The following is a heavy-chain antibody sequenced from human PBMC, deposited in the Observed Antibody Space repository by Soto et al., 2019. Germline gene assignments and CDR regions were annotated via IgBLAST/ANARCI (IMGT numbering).Heavy chain of an antibody. CDR1: GFTFSNYA. CDR3: AKDPTGNYVGAFDI. D-gene: IGHD4-4*01. Sequence: EVQLLESGGGLVQPGGSLRLSCAASGFTFSNYAMTWVRQAPGKGLEWVSTVSVSDDNTYYADSVKGRFTISRDNSKNTLFLQMNSLRVEDTAVYYCAKDPTGNYVGAFDIWGHGTMVPVSS. V-gene: IGHV3-23*01. CDR2: VSVSDDNT. J-gene: IGHJ3*02.